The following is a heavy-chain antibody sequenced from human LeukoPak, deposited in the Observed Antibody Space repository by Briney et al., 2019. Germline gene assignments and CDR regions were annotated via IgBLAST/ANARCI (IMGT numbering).Heavy chain of an antibody. J-gene: IGHJ4*02. CDR3: ARGDELRYFDWLLGFDY. Sequence: PSETLSLTCTVSGGSISTSSYYWGWIRQPPGKGLEWIGSIYYSGSTYYSPSLKGRVTISVDTSKNQFSLKLSSVTAADTAVYYCARGDELRYFDWLLGFDYWGQGTLVTVSS. D-gene: IGHD3-9*01. CDR1: GGSISTSSYY. V-gene: IGHV4-39*07. CDR2: IYYSGST.